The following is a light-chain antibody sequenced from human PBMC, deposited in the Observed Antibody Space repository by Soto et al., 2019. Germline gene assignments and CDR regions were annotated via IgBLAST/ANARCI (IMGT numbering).Light chain of an antibody. CDR1: SSDVGGYNY. CDR2: EVS. Sequence: QSVLTQPPSASGSPGQSVTISCTGTSSDVGGYNYVSWYQQHPGKAPKLMIYEVSKRPSGVPDRFSGSKSGNTASLTISGHQAEDEAAYYCSSYAGSNNLGVFGGGTKLTVL. V-gene: IGLV2-8*01. CDR3: SSYAGSNNLGV. J-gene: IGLJ2*01.